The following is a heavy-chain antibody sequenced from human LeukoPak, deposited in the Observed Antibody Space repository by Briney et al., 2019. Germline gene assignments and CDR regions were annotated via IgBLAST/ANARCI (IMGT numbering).Heavy chain of an antibody. D-gene: IGHD1-1*01. J-gene: IGHJ4*02. CDR1: GFLVNTNY. V-gene: IGHV3-53*05. CDR3: AKDTPTTGYHLDS. CDR2: IYADGNT. Sequence: GGSLRLSCAASGFLVNTNYMTWVRQAPGRGLEWVSFIYADGNTYYADSVKGRFTISRDNSENTLYLQINSLRVEDTAVCYCAKDTPTTGYHLDSWGQGTLVTVSS.